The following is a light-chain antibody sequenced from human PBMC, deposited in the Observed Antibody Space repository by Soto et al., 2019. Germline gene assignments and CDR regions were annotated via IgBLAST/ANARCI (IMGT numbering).Light chain of an antibody. CDR3: QHYDSSPLYT. V-gene: IGKV3-20*01. J-gene: IGKJ2*01. Sequence: EIVLTQSPGTLSLSPGERATFSCRASQSVTSSYLAWYQQKPGPAPRLLIYDTSSRATGIPDRFSGSASGTDFTLTVSRLEPEDFAVYYCQHYDSSPLYTFGQGTKLEIK. CDR1: QSVTSSY. CDR2: DTS.